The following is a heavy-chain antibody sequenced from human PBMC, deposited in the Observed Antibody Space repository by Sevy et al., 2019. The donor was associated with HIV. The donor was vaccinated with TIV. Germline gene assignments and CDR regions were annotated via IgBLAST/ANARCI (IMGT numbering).Heavy chain of an antibody. CDR2: ISYDGSNK. D-gene: IGHD2-21*02. V-gene: IGHV3-30-3*01. CDR3: ARDLVVTAAESAFDI. J-gene: IGHJ3*02. CDR1: GFTFSSYA. Sequence: GGSLRLSCAASGFTFSSYAMHWVRQAPGKGLEWVAVISYDGSNKYYADSVKGRFTISRDNSKNTLYLQMNSLRAEDTAVYYCARDLVVTAAESAFDIWGQGTMVTVSS.